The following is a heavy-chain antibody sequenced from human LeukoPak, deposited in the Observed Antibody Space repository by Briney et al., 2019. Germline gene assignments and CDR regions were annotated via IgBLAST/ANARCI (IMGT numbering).Heavy chain of an antibody. CDR3: ARRNGSGSYPFDY. J-gene: IGHJ4*02. D-gene: IGHD3-10*01. CDR1: GFTFRDYY. V-gene: IGHV3-11*01. Sequence: PGGSLRLSCAASGFTFRDYYMSWIRQAPGKGLEWVSYISSSGSTIYYADSVKGRFTISRDNAKNSLYLQMNSLRAEDTAVYYCARRNGSGSYPFDYWGQGTLVTVSS. CDR2: ISSSGSTI.